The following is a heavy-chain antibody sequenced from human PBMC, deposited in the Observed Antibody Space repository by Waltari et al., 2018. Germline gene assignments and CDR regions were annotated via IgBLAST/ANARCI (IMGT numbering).Heavy chain of an antibody. Sequence: QVQLVQSGAEVKKPGASVKVSCKASGYTFTSYAMHWVRQAPGQRLEWMGWINAGNGNTKYSQKFQGRVTITRDTSASTAYMELSSLRSEDTAVYYCARDGYSSSMTLSSPRFFDYWGQGTLVTVSS. J-gene: IGHJ4*02. V-gene: IGHV1-3*01. D-gene: IGHD6-13*01. CDR3: ARDGYSSSMTLSSPRFFDY. CDR1: GYTFTSYA. CDR2: INAGNGNT.